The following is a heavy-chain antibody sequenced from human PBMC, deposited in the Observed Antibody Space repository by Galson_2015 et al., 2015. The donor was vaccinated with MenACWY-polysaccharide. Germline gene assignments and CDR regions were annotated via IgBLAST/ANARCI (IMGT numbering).Heavy chain of an antibody. J-gene: IGHJ5*02. CDR2: IYYSGST. CDR3: ARSGWYGKDNWFDP. Sequence: SEPLSLTCTVSGGSISSYYWSWIRQPPGKGLEWIGYIYYSGSTNYNPSLKSRVTISVDTSKNQFSLKLSSVTAADTAVYYCARSGWYGKDNWFDPWGQGTLVTVSS. CDR1: GGSISSYY. D-gene: IGHD6-19*01. V-gene: IGHV4-59*08.